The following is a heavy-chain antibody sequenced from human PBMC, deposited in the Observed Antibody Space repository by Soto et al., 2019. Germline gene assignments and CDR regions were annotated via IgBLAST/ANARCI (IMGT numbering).Heavy chain of an antibody. CDR1: GYSFTSYW. D-gene: IGHD6-6*01. CDR3: ARHLETSIAAHDLYYYYYGMDV. Sequence: EVQLVQSGAEVKKPGESLRISCKGSGYSFTSYWISWVRQMPGKGLEWMGRIDPSDSYTNYSPSFQGHVTISADKSISTAYLQWSSLKASDTAMYYCARHLETSIAAHDLYYYYYGMDVWGQGTTVTVSS. J-gene: IGHJ6*02. V-gene: IGHV5-10-1*03. CDR2: IDPSDSYT.